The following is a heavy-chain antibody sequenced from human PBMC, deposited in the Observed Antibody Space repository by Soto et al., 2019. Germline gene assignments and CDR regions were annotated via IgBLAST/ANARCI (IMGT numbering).Heavy chain of an antibody. Sequence: EVQVLESGGGLAQPGRSLRLSCAVSGLSFSSYAMTWVRQSPGKGLEWVSSISRSGNSTYSADSVRGRFTISRDNSKNTRYLQMNSLRAEDTAVYYCAKDAKILDWLPTSYYFDCWGQGTLGTVSS. CDR2: ISRSGNST. J-gene: IGHJ4*02. CDR3: AKDAKILDWLPTSYYFDC. V-gene: IGHV3-23*01. CDR1: GLSFSSYA. D-gene: IGHD3-9*01.